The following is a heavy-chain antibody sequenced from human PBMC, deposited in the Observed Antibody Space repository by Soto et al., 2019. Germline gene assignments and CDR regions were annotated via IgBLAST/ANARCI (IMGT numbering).Heavy chain of an antibody. J-gene: IGHJ4*02. V-gene: IGHV3-21*01. Sequence: PGGSLRLSCAASGFTFSRCSMNWVRQAPGKGLEWVSSVTSSSSSMFYADSVKGRFTISRDDAKESLFLQMNSLRADDTAVYYCAREADFASSGYVLDYWGQGTLVTVSS. CDR3: AREADFASSGYVLDY. CDR2: VTSSSSSM. CDR1: GFTFSRCS. D-gene: IGHD3-22*01.